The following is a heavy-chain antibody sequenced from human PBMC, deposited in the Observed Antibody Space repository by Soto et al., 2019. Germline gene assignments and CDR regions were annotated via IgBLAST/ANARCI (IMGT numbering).Heavy chain of an antibody. D-gene: IGHD6-13*01. J-gene: IGHJ6*02. CDR3: ARRWGVSRIASAPYGMDV. Sequence: SVKVSCKASGGTFSRYAISWVRQAPGQGLEWMGGIIPIFGTANYAQKSQGRVTITADESTSTAYMELSSLRSEDTAVYYCARRWGVSRIASAPYGMDVWGQGTTVTVSS. CDR2: IIPIFGTA. CDR1: GGTFSRYA. V-gene: IGHV1-69*13.